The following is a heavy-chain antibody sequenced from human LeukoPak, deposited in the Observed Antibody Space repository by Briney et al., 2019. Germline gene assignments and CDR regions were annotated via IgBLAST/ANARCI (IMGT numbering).Heavy chain of an antibody. V-gene: IGHV3-66*02. D-gene: IGHD3-3*01. CDR2: IYSGGST. J-gene: IGHJ4*02. CDR3: VKAQYDFWSGLDY. CDR1: GFTVSSNS. Sequence: GGSLRLSCAASGFTVSSNSMSWVRQAPGKGLEWVSIIYSGGSTYYADSVKGGFTISRDNSKNTLYLQMSSLRTEDTAIYYCVKAQYDFWSGLDYWGQGTLVTVSS.